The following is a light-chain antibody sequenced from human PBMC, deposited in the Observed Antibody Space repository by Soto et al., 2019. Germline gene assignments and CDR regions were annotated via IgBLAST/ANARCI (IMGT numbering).Light chain of an antibody. V-gene: IGLV4-69*01. CDR1: SGHSSYA. CDR3: QTWGTGIVL. Sequence: QPVLTQSPSASASLGASVKLTCTLSSGHSSYAIAWHQQQPDKGPRYLMKVNSDGSHTEGDGIPDRFSASSSGAERYLTISSLQSEDEADYYCQTWGTGIVLFGGGTKLTVL. J-gene: IGLJ2*01. CDR2: VNSDGSH.